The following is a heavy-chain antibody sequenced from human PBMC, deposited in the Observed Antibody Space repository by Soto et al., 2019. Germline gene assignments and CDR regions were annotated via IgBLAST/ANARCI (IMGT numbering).Heavy chain of an antibody. J-gene: IGHJ4*02. D-gene: IGHD6-13*01. CDR3: SKHSIAAAGTLFDV. CDR1: GFTFSSYA. CDR2: LSGSGGST. V-gene: IGHV3-23*01. Sequence: EVQLLESGGGLVQPGGSLGLSCAASGFTFSSYAMSWVRQAPGQGLEWVSALSGSGGSTYYADSVKGRFTISRDNSTNTLYLQMNSLRAEDTAVYYCSKHSIAAAGTLFDVWGQGTLVTVSS.